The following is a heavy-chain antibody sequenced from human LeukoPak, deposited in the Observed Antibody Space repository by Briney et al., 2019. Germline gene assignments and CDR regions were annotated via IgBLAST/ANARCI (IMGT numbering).Heavy chain of an antibody. CDR1: AVFVSRHF. J-gene: IGHJ4*01. V-gene: IGHV4-59*02. CDR3: AREYDY. CDR2: VFSSGST. Sequence: PSETLSLTCNFSAVFVSRHFWSWIRQTPEKGLEWLGYVFSSGSTNYNPSLKSRLTISLDASKHQFSLTLKSVTAADTAVYYCAREYDYWGLGTLVTVSS.